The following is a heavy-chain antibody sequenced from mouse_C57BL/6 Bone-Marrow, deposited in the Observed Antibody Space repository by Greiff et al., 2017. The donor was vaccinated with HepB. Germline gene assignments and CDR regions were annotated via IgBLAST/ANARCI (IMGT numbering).Heavy chain of an antibody. V-gene: IGHV1-52*01. CDR2: IDPSDSET. Sequence: VQLQQPGAELVRPGSSVKLSCKASGYTFTSYWMHWVKQRPIQGLEWIGNIDPSDSETHYNQKFKDKATMTVDKSSSTAYMQLSSLTSEDSAVNYCARACSTTEDYYAMDYWGKGTSVTVSS. CDR3: ARACSTTEDYYAMDY. J-gene: IGHJ4*01. D-gene: IGHD1-1*01. CDR1: GYTFTSYW.